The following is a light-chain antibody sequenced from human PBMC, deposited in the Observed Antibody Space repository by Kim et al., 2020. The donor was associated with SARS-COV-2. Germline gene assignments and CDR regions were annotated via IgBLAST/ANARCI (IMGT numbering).Light chain of an antibody. CDR1: SGHSSYA. Sequence: PVLTQSPSASASLGASVKLTCTLSSGHSSYAIAWHQQQPEKGPRYLMKLNSDGSHSKGDGIPDRFSGSCSGAERYLTISSLQSEDEADYYCQTWGTGIQVFGGGTQLTVL. V-gene: IGLV4-69*01. CDR3: QTWGTGIQV. J-gene: IGLJ2*01. CDR2: LNSDGSH.